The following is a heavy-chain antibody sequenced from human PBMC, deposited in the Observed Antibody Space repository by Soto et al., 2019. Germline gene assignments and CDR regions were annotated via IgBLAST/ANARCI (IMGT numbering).Heavy chain of an antibody. CDR2: ISYDGSNK. V-gene: IGHV3-30*18. CDR3: AKDRDGYNLMGYFDY. CDR1: GFTFSSYG. Sequence: GGSLRLSCAASGFTFSSYGMHWVRQAPGKGLEWVAVISYDGSNKYYADSVKGRFTISRDNSKNTLYLQMNSLRAEDTAVYYCAKDRDGYNLMGYFDYWGQGPLVTVSS. J-gene: IGHJ4*02. D-gene: IGHD5-12*01.